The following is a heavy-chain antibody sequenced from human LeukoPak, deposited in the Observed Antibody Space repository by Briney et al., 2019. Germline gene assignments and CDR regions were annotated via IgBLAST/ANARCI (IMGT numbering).Heavy chain of an antibody. J-gene: IGHJ4*02. Sequence: ASVKVSCKASGYTFTSHYIHWVRQAPGQGLEWMGIINLSDGSTNYAQKFQDRVTMTRDTPTSTVYVELSSLRSDDAALYYCARGDKYSFGPGDWGQGTLVTVSS. CDR1: GYTFTSHY. V-gene: IGHV1-46*01. CDR2: INLSDGST. D-gene: IGHD3-3*01. CDR3: ARGDKYSFGPGD.